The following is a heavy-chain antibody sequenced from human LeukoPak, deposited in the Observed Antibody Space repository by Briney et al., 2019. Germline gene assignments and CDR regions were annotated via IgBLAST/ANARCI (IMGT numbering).Heavy chain of an antibody. D-gene: IGHD3-22*01. Sequence: SVKVSCKTSGYTFTNYAMNWVRQAPGQGLEWMGGIIPIFGTANYAQKFQGRVTITADESTSTAYMELSSLRSEDTAVYYCASPDSPEWFDPWGQGTLVTVSS. CDR1: GYTFTNYA. J-gene: IGHJ5*02. V-gene: IGHV1-69*13. CDR2: IIPIFGTA. CDR3: ASPDSPEWFDP.